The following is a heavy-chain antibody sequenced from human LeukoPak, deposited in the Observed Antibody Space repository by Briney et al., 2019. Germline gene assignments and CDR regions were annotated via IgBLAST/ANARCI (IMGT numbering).Heavy chain of an antibody. CDR2: IYNSGST. D-gene: IGHD6-13*01. CDR3: ARHEGSGSEGYSSSFNWFDP. CDR1: GGSISSYY. J-gene: IGHJ5*02. Sequence: SETLSLTCTVSGGSISSYYWSWIRQPPGKGLEWIGCIYNSGSTNYNPSLKSRVTISVDTSKNQFSLKLSSVTAADTAVYYCARHEGSGSEGYSSSFNWFDPWGQGTLVTVSS. V-gene: IGHV4-59*08.